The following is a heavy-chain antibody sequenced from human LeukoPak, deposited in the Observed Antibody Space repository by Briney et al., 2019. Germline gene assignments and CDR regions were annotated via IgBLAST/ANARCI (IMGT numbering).Heavy chain of an antibody. Sequence: GASVKVSCKASGGTFSSYAISWVRQAPGQGLEWMGRIIPILGIANYAQKFQGRVTITADKSTSTAYMELSSLRSEDTAVYYCARAGGIIVKSKKEIEYYFDYWGQGTLVTVSS. CDR1: GGTFSSYA. CDR3: ARAGGIIVKSKKEIEYYFDY. J-gene: IGHJ4*02. D-gene: IGHD3-16*02. V-gene: IGHV1-69*04. CDR2: IIPILGIA.